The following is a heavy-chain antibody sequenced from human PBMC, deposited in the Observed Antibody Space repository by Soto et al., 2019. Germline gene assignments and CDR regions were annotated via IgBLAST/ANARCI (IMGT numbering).Heavy chain of an antibody. CDR3: ARELAVAGKPGGAYYYYYYGMDV. D-gene: IGHD6-19*01. Sequence: ASVKVSCKASGYTLTSYYMHWVRQAPGQGLEWMGIINPSGGSTSYAQKFQGRVTMTRDTSTSTVYMELSSLRSEDTAVYYCARELAVAGKPGGAYYYYYYGMDVGGQGTTVTVS. V-gene: IGHV1-46*01. CDR2: INPSGGST. J-gene: IGHJ6*02. CDR1: GYTLTSYY.